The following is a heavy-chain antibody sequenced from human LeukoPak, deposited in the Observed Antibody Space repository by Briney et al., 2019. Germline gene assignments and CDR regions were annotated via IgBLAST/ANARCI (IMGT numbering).Heavy chain of an antibody. Sequence: PGGSVRLPCAAWGFTFSSHRVSCVRQAPGESREGLANIKQYGSEKYYLDSVKGRFTISRDNAKYSLYLQMNSPRAEETAVYYCARLGYCSGGSCYGWVFYYYYYMDVWGKGTTVTVSS. D-gene: IGHD2-15*01. CDR1: GFTFSSHR. CDR3: ARLGYCSGGSCYGWVFYYYYYMDV. CDR2: IKQYGSEK. V-gene: IGHV3-7*01. J-gene: IGHJ6*03.